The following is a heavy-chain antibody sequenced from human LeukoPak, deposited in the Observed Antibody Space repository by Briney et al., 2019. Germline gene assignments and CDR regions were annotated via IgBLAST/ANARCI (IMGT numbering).Heavy chain of an antibody. D-gene: IGHD4/OR15-4a*01. V-gene: IGHV1-8*01. CDR3: ARARQDYWDTENY. CDR1: GYTFSSYD. CDR2: MNPNSGNT. Sequence: ASVKVSCKASGYTFSSYDINWVRQAPGQGLEWMGWMNPNSGNTGYAQKFQGRVTMTRNTSISTAYMELSSLRSEDTAVYCWARARQDYWDTENYWGQGTLVTVSS. J-gene: IGHJ4*02.